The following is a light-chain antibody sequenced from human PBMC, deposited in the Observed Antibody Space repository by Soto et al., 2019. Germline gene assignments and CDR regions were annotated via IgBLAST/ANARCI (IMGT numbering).Light chain of an antibody. Sequence: EILLTQSPGTLSLSPGERVTLSCSASQSVTSTYLAWYQQKPGQAPRLLIYDASTRATGIPDRFSGSGSGTDFTLTRSRLEPEDFSVYYCHQYGRSPCVLTCGPGTKVDIK. J-gene: IGKJ3*01. V-gene: IGKV3-20*01. CDR3: HQYGRSPCVLT. CDR2: DAS. CDR1: QSVTSTY.